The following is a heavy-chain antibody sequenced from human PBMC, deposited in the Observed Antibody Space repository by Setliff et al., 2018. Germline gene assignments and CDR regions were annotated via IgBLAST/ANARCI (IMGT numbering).Heavy chain of an antibody. CDR1: GYILNSYG. CDR2: ISSYNDIT. CDR3: AISTLSICSGGTCPNVFDV. D-gene: IGHD2-15*01. J-gene: IGHJ3*01. Sequence: ASVKVSCKASGYILNSYGISWVRQAPGQGLEWMGWISSYNDITNYAQRFQGRVILTTDMSTSAAYMELRSLGSDDTAVYYCAISTLSICSGGTCPNVFDVWGQGTMVTVSS. V-gene: IGHV1-18*01.